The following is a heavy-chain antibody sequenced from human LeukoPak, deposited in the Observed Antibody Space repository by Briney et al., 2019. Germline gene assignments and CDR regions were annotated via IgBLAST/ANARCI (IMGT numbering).Heavy chain of an antibody. Sequence: ASVKVSCTASGGTFSSYAISWVRQAPGQGLEWMGRIIPILGIANYAQKFQGRVTITADKSTSTAYMEMSSLRSEDTAVYYCARVELGYCSGGSCYRGYFQHWGQGTLVTVSS. CDR2: IIPILGIA. D-gene: IGHD2-15*01. CDR3: ARVELGYCSGGSCYRGYFQH. CDR1: GGTFSSYA. V-gene: IGHV1-69*04. J-gene: IGHJ1*01.